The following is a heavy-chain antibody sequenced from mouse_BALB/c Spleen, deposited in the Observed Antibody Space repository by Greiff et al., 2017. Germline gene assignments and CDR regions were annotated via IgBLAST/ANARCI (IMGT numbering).Heavy chain of an antibody. CDR1: GYTFTSYW. Sequence: EVQGVESGTVLARPGASVKMSCKASGYTFTSYWMHWVKQRPGQGLEWIGAIYPGNSDTSYNQKFKGKAKLTAVTSTSTAYMELSSLTNEDSAVYYCTREATTVVAKGFAYWGQGTLVTVSA. CDR3: TREATTVVAKGFAY. V-gene: IGHV1-5*01. D-gene: IGHD1-1*01. J-gene: IGHJ3*01. CDR2: IYPGNSDT.